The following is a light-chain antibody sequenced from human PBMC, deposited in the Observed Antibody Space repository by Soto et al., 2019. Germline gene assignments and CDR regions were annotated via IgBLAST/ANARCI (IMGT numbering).Light chain of an antibody. V-gene: IGKV3-20*01. J-gene: IGKJ5*01. Sequence: EIVLTQSPGTLSLSPGERATLSCRDSQSVSSGDLGRYEQIPGRAPRLLICGASSRATGIPDRVSGSGSGTDFTLTISRLEPEEFAVYYCQQYGSSAITFGQGPRLEI. CDR1: QSVSSGD. CDR2: GAS. CDR3: QQYGSSAIT.